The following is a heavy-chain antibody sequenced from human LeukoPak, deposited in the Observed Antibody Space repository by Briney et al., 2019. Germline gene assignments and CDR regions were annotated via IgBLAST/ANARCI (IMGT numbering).Heavy chain of an antibody. J-gene: IGHJ6*03. CDR1: GGSISSYY. D-gene: IGHD6-19*01. CDR3: ARDAYSSGSAKPYYYYYMDV. Sequence: SETLSLTCTVSGGSISSYYWSWIRQPPGKGLEWIGYIYYSGSTNYNPSLKSRVTISVDTSKNQFSLKLSSVTAADTAVYYCARDAYSSGSAKPYYYYYMDVWGKGTTVTISS. V-gene: IGHV4-59*01. CDR2: IYYSGST.